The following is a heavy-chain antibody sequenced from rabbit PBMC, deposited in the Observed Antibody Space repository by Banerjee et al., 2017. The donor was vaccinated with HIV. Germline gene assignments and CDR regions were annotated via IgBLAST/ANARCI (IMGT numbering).Heavy chain of an antibody. Sequence: QLVETGGGLVQPGGSLTLSCKASGFDISNYYMNWVRQAPGKGLEWIGSIYTGDGSTYYANGVNGRITISSDNAQNTGDLKMNSRTAADTATYFWAREWRGGGGMLWGPGTLVTVS. J-gene: IGHJ4*01. V-gene: IGHV1S7*01. CDR1: GFDISNYY. CDR2: IYTGDGST. D-gene: IGHD4-1*01. CDR3: AREWRGGGGML.